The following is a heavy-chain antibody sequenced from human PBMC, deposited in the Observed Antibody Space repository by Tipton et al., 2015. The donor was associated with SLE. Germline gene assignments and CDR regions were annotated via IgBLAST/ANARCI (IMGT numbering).Heavy chain of an antibody. Sequence: GLVKPSETLSLTCTVSGGSISSYYWSWIRQPPGKGLEWIGYIYYSGSTNYNPSLKSRVTISVDTSKNQFSLKLSSVTAADTAVYCCARGVRGLADYWGQGTLVTVSS. CDR3: ARGVRGLADY. CDR1: GGSISSYY. CDR2: IYYSGST. J-gene: IGHJ4*02. V-gene: IGHV4-59*12. D-gene: IGHD3-10*01.